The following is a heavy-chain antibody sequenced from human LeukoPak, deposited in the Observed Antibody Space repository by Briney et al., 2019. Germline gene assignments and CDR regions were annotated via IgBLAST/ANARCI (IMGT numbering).Heavy chain of an antibody. CDR1: GGSFSGYY. CDR2: IYYSGST. V-gene: IGHV4-34*01. Sequence: PSETLSLTCAVYGGSFSGYYWSWNRQPPGRGLEWIGSIYYSGSTYYNPSLKSRVTISVDTSKNQFSLKLSSVTAADTAVYYCARAILYYDSSGYIDYRGQGTLVTVSS. D-gene: IGHD3-22*01. CDR3: ARAILYYDSSGYIDY. J-gene: IGHJ4*02.